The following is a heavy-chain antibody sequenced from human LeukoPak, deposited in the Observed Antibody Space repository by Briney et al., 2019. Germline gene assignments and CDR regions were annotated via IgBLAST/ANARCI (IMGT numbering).Heavy chain of an antibody. J-gene: IGHJ5*02. V-gene: IGHV5-51*01. CDR2: IYPGDSDT. D-gene: IGHD6-13*01. CDR3: ARLAAGTGRNWFDP. CDR1: GFSFTSYW. Sequence: PGESLKISCRSSGFSFTSYWIGWVRQMPGKGLEWMGIIYPGDSDTRYSPSFQGQVTISADKSISTAYLQWSSLKASDTAMYYCARLAAGTGRNWFDPWGQGTLVTVSS.